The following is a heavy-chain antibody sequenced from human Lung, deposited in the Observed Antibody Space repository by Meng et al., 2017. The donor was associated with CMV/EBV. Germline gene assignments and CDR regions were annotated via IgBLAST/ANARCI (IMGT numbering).Heavy chain of an antibody. V-gene: IGHV3-66*01. CDR3: ARGEVPAIIDY. D-gene: IGHD2-2*01. CDR2: IYSGGST. Sequence: EGQLVECGGGLVQPGGSLRLSCEASGFIVSTKYMNWVRQAPGKGLEWVSVIYSGGSTYYTDSVKGRFTISRDNSKNTLYLQMNSLRTEDTAVYYCARGEVPAIIDYWGQGILVTVSS. J-gene: IGHJ4*02. CDR1: GFIVSTKY.